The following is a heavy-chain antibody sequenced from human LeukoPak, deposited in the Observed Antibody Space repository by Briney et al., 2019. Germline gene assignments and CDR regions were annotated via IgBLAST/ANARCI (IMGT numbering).Heavy chain of an antibody. CDR3: ARAADGGSYYYYYMDV. D-gene: IGHD3-10*01. CDR2: IYYSGST. V-gene: IGHV4-30-4*08. J-gene: IGHJ6*03. Sequence: SQTLSLTCTVSGGSISSGDYYWSWIRQPPGKGLEWIGYIYYSGSTYYNPSLKSRVTISVDTSKNQFSLKLSSVTAADTAVYYCARAADGGSYYYYYMDVWGKGTTVTVSS. CDR1: GGSISSGDYY.